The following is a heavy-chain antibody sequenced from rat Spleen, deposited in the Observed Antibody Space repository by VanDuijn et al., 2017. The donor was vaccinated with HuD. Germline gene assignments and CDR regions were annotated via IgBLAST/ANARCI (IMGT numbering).Heavy chain of an antibody. Sequence: QVHLKESGPGLVLPSQTLSLTCTVSGFSLTSFGVSWVRQPPGKGLEWLGAIWNGGTTDYNSATKSRVSISKDTSKSQVFLKMNSLQTDSTATYYWARDKGRLYGMDAWGQGASVTVSS. CDR1: GFSLTSFG. CDR3: ARDKGRLYGMDA. V-gene: IGHV2-4*01. CDR2: IWNGGTT. J-gene: IGHJ4*01.